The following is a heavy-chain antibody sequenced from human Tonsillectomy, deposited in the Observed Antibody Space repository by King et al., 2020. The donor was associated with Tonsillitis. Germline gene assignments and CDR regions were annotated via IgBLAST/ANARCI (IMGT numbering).Heavy chain of an antibody. CDR3: ATSMVRGVPYYYSDY. V-gene: IGHV4-30-4*01. CDR1: GDSISSGDYY. CDR2: IYYSGST. Sequence: VQLQESGPGLVKPSQTLSLTCTVSGDSISSGDYYWRWIRQPPGKGLEWIGYIYYSGSTYYNPSLKSRVTISVDTSKNQVSLKVGSVTAADTAVYYCATSMVRGVPYYYSDYWGQGTLVTVSS. D-gene: IGHD3-10*01. J-gene: IGHJ4*02.